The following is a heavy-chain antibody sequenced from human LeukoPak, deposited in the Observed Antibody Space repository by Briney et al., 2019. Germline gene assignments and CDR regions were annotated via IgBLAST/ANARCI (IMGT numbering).Heavy chain of an antibody. CDR2: IYYSGST. V-gene: IGHV4-59*01. CDR3: ARGPGVVVPAADYFDY. J-gene: IGHJ4*02. CDR1: GGSISSYY. D-gene: IGHD2-2*01. Sequence: SETLSLTCTVSGGSISSYYWSWIRQPPGKGLEWIGYIYYSGSTNYNPSLKSRVTMSVDTSKNQFSLKLSSVTAADTAVYYCARGPGVVVPAADYFDYWGQGTLVTVSS.